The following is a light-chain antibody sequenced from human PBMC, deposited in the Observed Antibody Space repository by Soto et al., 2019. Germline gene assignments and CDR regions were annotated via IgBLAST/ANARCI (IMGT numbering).Light chain of an antibody. CDR3: QQYDNLPYT. J-gene: IGKJ2*01. CDR2: DAS. V-gene: IGKV1-33*01. CDR1: QDISNY. Sequence: DIQMTQSPSSLSASVGDRVTITCQASQDISNYLNWYQQKPGKAPKLLIYDASNLETGVPSRFSGSGSGTDFTFTISSLPPADIATYYCQQYDNLPYTVGQGTKLEIK.